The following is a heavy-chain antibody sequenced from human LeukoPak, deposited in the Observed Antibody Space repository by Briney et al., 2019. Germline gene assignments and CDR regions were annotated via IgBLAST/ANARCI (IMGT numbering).Heavy chain of an antibody. V-gene: IGHV4-59*01. CDR2: IYYSGST. CDR1: GGSISRYY. J-gene: IGHJ6*02. Sequence: SETLSLTCTVSGGSISRYYWSWIRQPPGKGLEWIGYIYYSGSTNYNPSLKSRVTISVDTSKNQFSLKLSSVTAADTAVYYCARDGLRFLEWSYGMDAWGQGTTVTASS. D-gene: IGHD3-3*01. CDR3: ARDGLRFLEWSYGMDA.